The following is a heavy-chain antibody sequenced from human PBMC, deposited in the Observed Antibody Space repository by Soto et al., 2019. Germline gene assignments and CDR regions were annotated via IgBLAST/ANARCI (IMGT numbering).Heavy chain of an antibody. CDR1: GGSISSSNW. V-gene: IGHV4-4*02. CDR2: IYHSGST. D-gene: IGHD4-4*01. Sequence: PSETLSLTCAVSGGSISSSNWWSWVRQPPGKGLEWIGEIYHSGSTNYNPSLKSRVTISVDKSKNQFSLKLSSVTAADTAVYYCARMTTVKGGYYYYGMDVWGQGTTVTVSS. CDR3: ARMTTVKGGYYYYGMDV. J-gene: IGHJ6*02.